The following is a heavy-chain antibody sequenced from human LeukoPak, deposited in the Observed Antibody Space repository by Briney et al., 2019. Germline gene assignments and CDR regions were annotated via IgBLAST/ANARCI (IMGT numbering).Heavy chain of an antibody. CDR3: AKGGVYCSSTSCYTFDY. D-gene: IGHD2-2*02. Sequence: GGSLRLSCAASGFTFSSYGMHWVRQAPGKGLEWVAFIRYDGSNKYYADSVKGRFTISRDNSKNTLYLQMNSLRAEDTAVYYCAKGGVYCSSTSCYTFDYWGQGTLVTVSS. J-gene: IGHJ4*02. CDR2: IRYDGSNK. V-gene: IGHV3-30*02. CDR1: GFTFSSYG.